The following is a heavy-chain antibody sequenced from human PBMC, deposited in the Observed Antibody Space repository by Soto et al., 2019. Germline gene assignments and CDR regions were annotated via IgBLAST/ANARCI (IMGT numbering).Heavy chain of an antibody. CDR3: AKSPPVAAITVDF. J-gene: IGHJ4*02. CDR2: ISGSAGST. Sequence: GGSLRLSCAASGFTLTISTMNWVRQAPGKGLEWVSAISGSAGSTYYTDSVKGRFTISRDNSKNTLYLQMNSLRAEDTAVYYCAKSPPVAAITVDFWGQGTLVTVSS. CDR1: GFTLTIST. V-gene: IGHV3-23*01. D-gene: IGHD6-19*01.